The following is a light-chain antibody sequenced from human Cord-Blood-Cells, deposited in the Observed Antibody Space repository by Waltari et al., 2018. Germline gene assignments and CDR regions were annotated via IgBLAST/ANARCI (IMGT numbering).Light chain of an antibody. CDR1: SSNIGSNY. CDR2: RNN. J-gene: IGLJ3*02. V-gene: IGLV1-47*01. Sequence: QSVLTQPPSASGTPGQRVTIPCSGSSSNIGSNYVYWYQQLPGTAPKLLIYRNNQRPSGVPDRFSGSKSGTSASLAIGGLRSEDEADYYCAAWDDSLSGRVFGGGTKLTVL. CDR3: AAWDDSLSGRV.